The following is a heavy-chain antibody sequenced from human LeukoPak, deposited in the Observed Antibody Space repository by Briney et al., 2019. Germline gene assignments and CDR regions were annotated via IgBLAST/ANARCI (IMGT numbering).Heavy chain of an antibody. V-gene: IGHV5-51*01. CDR2: IYPGDSDT. CDR3: ARQGAAAAFDY. J-gene: IGHJ4*02. CDR1: GYRFTSYW. Sequence: GGSLKISCKGSGYRFTSYWIGWVRQVPGKGLEWMGIIYPGDSDTRYSPSFQGQVTLSADKSISTAYLQWSSLKASDTAMYYCARQGAAAAFDYWGQGTLVTVSS. D-gene: IGHD6-13*01.